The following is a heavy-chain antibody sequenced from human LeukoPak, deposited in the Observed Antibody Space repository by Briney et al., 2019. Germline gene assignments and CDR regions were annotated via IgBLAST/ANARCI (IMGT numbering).Heavy chain of an antibody. CDR2: VSDSRDV. CDR3: TRDGLHTAHFDY. Sequence: GGTLRLSCAASGFTFSTYTMNWVRQAPGKGLEWVSTVSDSRDVHYSDSVKGRFTISRDNARNSLYLQMNSLRDEDTAVYYCTRDGLHTAHFDYWGQGTLVTVTS. J-gene: IGHJ4*02. D-gene: IGHD5-18*01. V-gene: IGHV3-48*02. CDR1: GFTFSTYT.